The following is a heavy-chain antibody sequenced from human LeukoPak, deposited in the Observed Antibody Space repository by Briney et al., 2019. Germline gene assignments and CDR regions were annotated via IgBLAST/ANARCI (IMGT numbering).Heavy chain of an antibody. D-gene: IGHD5-18*01. Sequence: ASVKVSCKASGNTFTGYYMHWVRQAPGQGLEWMGWINPNSGGTNYAQKFQGRVTMTRNTSISTAYMELSRLRSDDTAVYYCARAFGGYGLKVDAFDIWGQGTMVTVSS. CDR3: ARAFGGYGLKVDAFDI. CDR1: GNTFTGYY. J-gene: IGHJ3*02. CDR2: INPNSGGT. V-gene: IGHV1-2*02.